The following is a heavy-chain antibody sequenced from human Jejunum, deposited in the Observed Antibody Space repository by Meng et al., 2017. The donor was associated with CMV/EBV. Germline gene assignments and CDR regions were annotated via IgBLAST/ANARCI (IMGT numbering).Heavy chain of an antibody. V-gene: IGHV4-39*01. CDR1: GGPIVSTSYY. D-gene: IGHD6-19*01. CDR2: VYYSGST. J-gene: IGHJ4*02. CDR3: ATNTSGSHFGA. Sequence: TGSGGPIVSTSYYWGWVRQPPGRALEWIGSVYYSGSTHYNPSLKSRLTISVDTSRNQFYLTLDSVTAADTAVYYCATNTSGSHFGAWGQGTLVTVSS.